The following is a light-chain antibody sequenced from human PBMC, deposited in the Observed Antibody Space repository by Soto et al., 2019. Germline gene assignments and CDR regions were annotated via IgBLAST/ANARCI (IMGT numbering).Light chain of an antibody. CDR1: QSISSW. J-gene: IGKJ2*01. Sequence: DIQMTQSPSTLSAAVGDRVTITCRASQSISSWLAWYQQKPGKAAKLLIYDASSVESGVPSRFSGSGSGTEFPLTISNLQPDDCASYYCQLYNSYSNIFGQGTKLEIK. V-gene: IGKV1-5*01. CDR3: QLYNSYSNI. CDR2: DAS.